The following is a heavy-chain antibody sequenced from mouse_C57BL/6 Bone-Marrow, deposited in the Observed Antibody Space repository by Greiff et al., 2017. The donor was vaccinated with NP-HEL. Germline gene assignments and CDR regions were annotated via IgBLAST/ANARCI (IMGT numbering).Heavy chain of an antibody. CDR1: SYAFSSSW. Sequence: VQLQQSGPELVKPGASVTISCKASSYAFSSSWMNWVKQRPGKGLEWIGRLYPGDGDTNYNGKFTLKATLTAHKSSSTAYMQLSSLTSEDSAVYFCARFYYSNFYYFDYWGQGTTLTVAS. V-gene: IGHV1-82*01. CDR2: LYPGDGDT. J-gene: IGHJ2*01. CDR3: ARFYYSNFYYFDY. D-gene: IGHD2-5*01.